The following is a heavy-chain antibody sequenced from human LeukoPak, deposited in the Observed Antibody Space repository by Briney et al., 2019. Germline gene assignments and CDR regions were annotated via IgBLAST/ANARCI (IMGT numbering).Heavy chain of an antibody. J-gene: IGHJ3*02. V-gene: IGHV3-11*04. CDR1: GFTFSDYY. CDR2: ISSSGSTI. Sequence: PGGSLRLSCAASGFTFSDYYMSWIRQAPGKGLEWVSYISSSGSTIYYADSVKGRFTISRDNAENSLYLQMNSLRAEDTAVYYCARDRGHYYDSSGLRCAFDIWGQGTMVTVSS. D-gene: IGHD3-22*01. CDR3: ARDRGHYYDSSGLRCAFDI.